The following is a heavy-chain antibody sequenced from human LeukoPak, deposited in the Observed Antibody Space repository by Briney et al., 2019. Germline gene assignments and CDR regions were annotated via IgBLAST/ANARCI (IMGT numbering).Heavy chain of an antibody. D-gene: IGHD2-21*02. CDR3: AKDRLAYCGGDCYSFDY. J-gene: IGHJ4*02. Sequence: PGGSLRLSCAASGFTHNAYVISWVRQAAGKGLEWVSAISGNGGSTYHADSVKGRFTISRDNSKNTVFLQMNSLRAEDTAVYYCAKDRLAYCGGDCYSFDYWGQGTLVTVSS. CDR2: ISGNGGST. CDR1: GFTHNAYV. V-gene: IGHV3-23*01.